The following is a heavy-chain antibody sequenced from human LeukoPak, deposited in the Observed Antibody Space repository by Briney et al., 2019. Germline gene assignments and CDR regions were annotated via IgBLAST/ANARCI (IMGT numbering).Heavy chain of an antibody. D-gene: IGHD6-19*01. V-gene: IGHV7-4-1*02. CDR3: ARVAEYSSGWYGPFDY. CDR2: INTNTGNP. Sequence: ASVKVSCKASGYSFTSYAMNWVRQAPGQGLEWMGWINTNTGNPTDAQGFTGRCVFSLDTSVSTAYLQISSLKAEDTAVYSCARVAEYSSGWYGPFDYWGQGTLVTVSS. J-gene: IGHJ4*02. CDR1: GYSFTSYA.